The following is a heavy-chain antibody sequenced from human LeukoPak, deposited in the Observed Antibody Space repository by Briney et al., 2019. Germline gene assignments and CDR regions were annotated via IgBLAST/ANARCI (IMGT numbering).Heavy chain of an antibody. CDR2: IYTTGGK. CDR3: AKAPATTGADAQFYFDS. J-gene: IGHJ4*02. D-gene: IGHD1-1*01. CDR1: EFTVSSNY. Sequence: GGSLRLSCAASEFTVSSNYMSWVRQAPGKGLEWVSIIYTTGGKYYADSVKGRFTISRDNSKHTLYLQMNSLRAEDTAVYYRAKAPATTGADAQFYFDSWGQGTLVTVSS. V-gene: IGHV3-66*01.